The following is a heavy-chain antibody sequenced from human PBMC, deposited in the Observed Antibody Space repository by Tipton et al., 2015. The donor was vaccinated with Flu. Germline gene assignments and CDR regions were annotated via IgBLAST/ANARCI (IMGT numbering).Heavy chain of an antibody. J-gene: IGHJ4*02. D-gene: IGHD4-17*01. CDR1: GASIRNNY. CDR2: IFYSGTT. V-gene: IGHV4-59*08. CDR3: ARRGYGDFDGPFDY. Sequence: TLSLTCTVYGASIRNNYWSWIRQTPGRGLEWIGHIFYSGTTNSYPPPTKYNLSLKSRVTFSVDTSENQFSLRLASVTAADTAIYYCARRGYGDFDGPFDYWGQGILVTVSS.